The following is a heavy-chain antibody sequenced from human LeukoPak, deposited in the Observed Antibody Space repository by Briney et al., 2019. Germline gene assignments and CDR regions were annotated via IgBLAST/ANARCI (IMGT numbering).Heavy chain of an antibody. V-gene: IGHV4-59*01. Sequence: PSETLSLTCTVSGGSISSYYWSWIRQPPGKGLEWIGYIYYSGSTNYNPSLKSRVTISVDTSKNQFSLKLSSVTAADTAVYYCARAPVQLFAFDIWGQGTMVTVSS. D-gene: IGHD5-18*01. CDR3: ARAPVQLFAFDI. CDR1: GGSISSYY. CDR2: IYYSGST. J-gene: IGHJ3*02.